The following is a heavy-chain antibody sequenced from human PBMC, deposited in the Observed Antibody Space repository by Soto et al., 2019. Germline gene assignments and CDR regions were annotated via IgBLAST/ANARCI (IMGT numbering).Heavy chain of an antibody. J-gene: IGHJ4*02. CDR2: IIPIFGTA. CDR3: ARDSRPYYESSGYYYDY. CDR1: GGTFSSYA. V-gene: IGHV1-69*13. Sequence: SVKVSCKASGGTFSSYAISWVRQAPGQGLEWMGGIIPIFGTANYAQKFQGRVTITADESTSTAYMELSSLRSEDTAVYYCARDSRPYYESSGYYYDYWGQGTLVTVSS. D-gene: IGHD3-22*01.